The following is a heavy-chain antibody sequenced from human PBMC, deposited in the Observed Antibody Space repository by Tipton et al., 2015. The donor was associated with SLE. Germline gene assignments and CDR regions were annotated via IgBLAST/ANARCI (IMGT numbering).Heavy chain of an antibody. CDR2: IHYSGST. D-gene: IGHD4-11*01. J-gene: IGHJ4*02. V-gene: IGHV4-59*02. CDR1: GASVNSYY. CDR3: ARYTRADYSTSSSDFDH. Sequence: TLSLTCTVSGASVNSYYWSWIRQAPGKGLEWFGYIHYSGSTRYNPSLESRVTMSVDTSKNQFSLKLRSVSAADTAVYYCARYTRADYSTSSSDFDHWGQGTLVTVSS.